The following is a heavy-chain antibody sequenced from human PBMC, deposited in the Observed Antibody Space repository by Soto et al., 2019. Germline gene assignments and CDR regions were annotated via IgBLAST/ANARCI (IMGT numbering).Heavy chain of an antibody. V-gene: IGHV3-23*01. CDR3: AKRVPYGDYTFDY. D-gene: IGHD4-17*01. Sequence: EVQLLESGGGLVQPGGSLRLSCAASGFTFSSYAMSWVRQAPGKGLEWVSAISGSGGSTYYADSVKGRFTISRDNSKNTVYLQMNSLGAEDTAVYYCAKRVPYGDYTFDYWGQGTLVTVSS. J-gene: IGHJ4*02. CDR1: GFTFSSYA. CDR2: ISGSGGST.